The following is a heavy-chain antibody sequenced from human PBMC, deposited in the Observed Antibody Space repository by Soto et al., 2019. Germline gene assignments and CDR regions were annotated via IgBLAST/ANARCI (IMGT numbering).Heavy chain of an antibody. CDR3: ARLTIVGVVITPEGGMDV. CDR1: GYTFTGYY. CDR2: INPNSGGT. V-gene: IGHV1-2*02. D-gene: IGHD3-3*01. J-gene: IGHJ6*02. Sequence: QVQLVQSGAEVKKPGASVKVSCKASGYTFTGYYMHWVRQAPGQGLEWMGWINPNSGGTNYAQKFQGRVTMTRDTSISTAYMELSRLRSDDTAVYYCARLTIVGVVITPEGGMDVWGQGTTVTVSS.